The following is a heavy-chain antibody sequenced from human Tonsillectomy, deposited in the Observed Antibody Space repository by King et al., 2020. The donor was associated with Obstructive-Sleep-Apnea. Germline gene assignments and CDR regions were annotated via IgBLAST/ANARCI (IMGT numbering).Heavy chain of an antibody. CDR2: IISTGDYI. CDR3: AREVGRLSSNLDYFDY. V-gene: IGHV3-21*01. CDR1: TFTFSRFT. J-gene: IGHJ4*02. D-gene: IGHD1-26*01. Sequence: VQLVESGGGLVKPGGSLRLSCAASTFTFSRFTMNWVRQAPGKGLEWVSSIISTGDYIYYADSLKGRVTISRDNAKNSLYLQMNSLRAEDTAVYYCAREVGRLSSNLDYFDYWGQGSLVTVSS.